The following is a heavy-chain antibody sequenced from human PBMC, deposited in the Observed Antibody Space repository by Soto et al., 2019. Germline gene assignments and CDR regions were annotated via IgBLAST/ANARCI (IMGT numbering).Heavy chain of an antibody. V-gene: IGHV1-18*04. J-gene: IGHJ4*02. CDR1: FYTFPSYG. D-gene: IGHD5-18*01. CDR2: ISAYNGNT. CDR3: ARLSILLWPRFDS. Sequence: ASLQVSCQASFYTFPSYGISWVRQEPGQGLEWMGWISAYNGNTNYAQKLQGRVTMTTDTSTSTAYMELRSLRSDDTAVYFCARLSILLWPRFDSWGQGNLVTVSA.